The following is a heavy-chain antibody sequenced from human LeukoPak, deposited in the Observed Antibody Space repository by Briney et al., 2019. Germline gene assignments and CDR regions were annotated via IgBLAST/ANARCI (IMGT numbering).Heavy chain of an antibody. D-gene: IGHD5-12*01. CDR3: ARGPSGYHNT. CDR2: INQGGSET. J-gene: IGHJ4*02. V-gene: IGHV3-7*01. Sequence: PGGSLRLSCAASGFTFSTYWMTWVRQAPGKGLEWVANINQGGSETYYVDSVKGRFTISRDNSKNTLYLQMNSLRAEDTAVYYCARGPSGYHNTGGQGTLVTVSS. CDR1: GFTFSTYW.